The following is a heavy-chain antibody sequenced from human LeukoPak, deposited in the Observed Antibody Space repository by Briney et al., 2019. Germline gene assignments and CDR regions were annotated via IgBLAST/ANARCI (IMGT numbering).Heavy chain of an antibody. Sequence: SETLSLTCTVSGGSISSGSYYWSWIRQPAGKGLEWIGRIYTSGSTNYNPSLKSRVTISVDTSKNHFSLKLSTVTAADTAVYYCARVNIVAGWFDPWGQGTLVTVSS. D-gene: IGHD6-13*01. J-gene: IGHJ5*02. V-gene: IGHV4-61*02. CDR1: GGSISSGSYY. CDR2: IYTSGST. CDR3: ARVNIVAGWFDP.